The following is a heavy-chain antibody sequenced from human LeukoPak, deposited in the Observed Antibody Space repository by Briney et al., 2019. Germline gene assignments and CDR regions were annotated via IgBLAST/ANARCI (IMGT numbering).Heavy chain of an antibody. Sequence: SVKVSCKASGGTFSSYAISWVRQAPGQGLEWMGRIIPILGIANYAQKFQGRVTITAGKSTSTAYMELSSLRSEDTAVYYCARETQTYYYDSSGYTHPDYWGQGTLVTVSS. J-gene: IGHJ4*02. D-gene: IGHD3-22*01. CDR2: IIPILGIA. V-gene: IGHV1-69*04. CDR3: ARETQTYYYDSSGYTHPDY. CDR1: GGTFSSYA.